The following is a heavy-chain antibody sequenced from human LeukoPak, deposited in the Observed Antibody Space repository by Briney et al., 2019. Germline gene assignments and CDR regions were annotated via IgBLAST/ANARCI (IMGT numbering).Heavy chain of an antibody. CDR2: INHSGST. CDR3: ATSGYCSGGSCYRLFDY. D-gene: IGHD2-15*01. V-gene: IGHV4-34*01. J-gene: IGHJ4*02. Sequence: SETLSLTCAVYGGSFSGYYWGWIRQPPGKGLEWIGEINHSGSTNYNPSLKSRVSISVDTSKNQFSLKLSSVTAADTAVYYCATSGYCSGGSCYRLFDYWGQGTLVTVSS. CDR1: GGSFSGYY.